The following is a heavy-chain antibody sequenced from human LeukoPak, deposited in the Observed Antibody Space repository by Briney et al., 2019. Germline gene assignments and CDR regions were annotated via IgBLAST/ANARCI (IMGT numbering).Heavy chain of an antibody. D-gene: IGHD6-13*01. CDR1: GYTFTGYY. Sequence: ASVKGSCKASGYTFTGYYMHWVRQAPGQGLEWMGWINPNRGGTNYAQKFQGRVTITADKSTSTAYMELSSLRSEDTAVYYCARDRGSSSWYSMESYYYYMDVWGKGTTVTVSS. CDR2: INPNRGGT. J-gene: IGHJ6*03. V-gene: IGHV1-2*02. CDR3: ARDRGSSSWYSMESYYYYMDV.